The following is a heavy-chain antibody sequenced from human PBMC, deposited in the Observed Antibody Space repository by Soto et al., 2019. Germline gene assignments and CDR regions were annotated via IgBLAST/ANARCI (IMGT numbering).Heavy chain of an antibody. CDR2: ISYDGSSK. CDR3: AKGSIVGATKDWFDP. Sequence: QVQLVESGGGVVQPGRSLRLSCAASGFTFSSYGMYWVRQAPGKGLEWVAVISYDGSSKYYADSVKGRLTISRDNSENTLYLQMNSLTAEDTAVYYCAKGSIVGATKDWFDPWGQGTLVTVSS. V-gene: IGHV3-30*18. D-gene: IGHD1-26*01. J-gene: IGHJ5*02. CDR1: GFTFSSYG.